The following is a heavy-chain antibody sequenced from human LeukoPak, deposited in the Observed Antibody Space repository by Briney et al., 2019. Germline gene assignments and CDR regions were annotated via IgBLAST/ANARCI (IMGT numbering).Heavy chain of an antibody. V-gene: IGHV1-24*01. CDR2: FDPEDGET. CDR3: ATVGSGRGAFDI. D-gene: IGHD3-10*01. Sequence: ASVKVSCKVSGYTLTELSMHWVRQAPGKGLEWMGGFDPEDGETIYAQKFQGRVTMTEDTSTDTAYMELSSLRSEDTAVYYCATVGSGRGAFDIWGQGTMVTVSS. J-gene: IGHJ3*02. CDR1: GYTLTELS.